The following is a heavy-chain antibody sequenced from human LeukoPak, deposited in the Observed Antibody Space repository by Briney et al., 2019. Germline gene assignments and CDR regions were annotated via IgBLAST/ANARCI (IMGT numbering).Heavy chain of an antibody. Sequence: ASVRVSCKASGYTFTSYGISWVRQAPGQGLEWMGWISAYNDNTNYAQKLQGRITMTTDTSTSTAYMELRSLRSDDTAVYYCARPSGSYEDDAFDIWGQGTMVTVSS. CDR1: GYTFTSYG. D-gene: IGHD1-26*01. J-gene: IGHJ3*02. V-gene: IGHV1-18*04. CDR2: ISAYNDNT. CDR3: ARPSGSYEDDAFDI.